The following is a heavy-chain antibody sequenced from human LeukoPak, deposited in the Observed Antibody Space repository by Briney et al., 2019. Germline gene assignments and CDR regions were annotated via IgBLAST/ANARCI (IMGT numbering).Heavy chain of an antibody. Sequence: GGSLRLSCAASGFTFSSYAMSWVRQAPGKGLEWVSAISGSGGSTYYADSVKGRFTISRDNSKNTLYLQMNSLRAEDTAVYYCATRVPYSYGGLYYYGMDVWGQGTTVTVSS. J-gene: IGHJ6*02. V-gene: IGHV3-23*01. CDR3: ATRVPYSYGGLYYYGMDV. CDR2: ISGSGGST. CDR1: GFTFSSYA. D-gene: IGHD5-18*01.